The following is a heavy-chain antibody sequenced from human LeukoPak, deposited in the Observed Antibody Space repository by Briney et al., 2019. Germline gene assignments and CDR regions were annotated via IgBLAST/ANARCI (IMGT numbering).Heavy chain of an antibody. V-gene: IGHV4-38-2*01. CDR2: IFHSGTT. Sequence: SETLSLTCGVSGYSISSGYYWGWIRQPPGKGLEWIGSIFHSGTTNYNPSLESRVTISVDTSRNQVSLKVNSVTASDTAVYYCARGLFEMNTIRPFPFDLWGQGTLVTVSS. D-gene: IGHD5-24*01. J-gene: IGHJ4*02. CDR1: GYSISSGYY. CDR3: ARGLFEMNTIRPFPFDL.